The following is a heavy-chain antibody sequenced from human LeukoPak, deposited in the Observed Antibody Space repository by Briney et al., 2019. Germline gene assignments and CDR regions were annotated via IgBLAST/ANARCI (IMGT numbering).Heavy chain of an antibody. Sequence: GGSLRLSCAASGFTFSSYAMSWVRQAPGKGLEWVSTISGSGGSTYYADSVKGRFTISRDNSKNTLYLQVNSLRAEDTAVYYCAKGGKWDVTPFDYWGQGTLVTVSS. CDR3: AKGGKWDVTPFDY. CDR2: ISGSGGST. J-gene: IGHJ4*02. V-gene: IGHV3-23*01. CDR1: GFTFSSYA. D-gene: IGHD1-26*01.